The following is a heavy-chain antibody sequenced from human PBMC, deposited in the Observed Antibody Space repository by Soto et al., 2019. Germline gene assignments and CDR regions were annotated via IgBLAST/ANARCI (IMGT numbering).Heavy chain of an antibody. CDR2: IWYDGSNK. J-gene: IGHJ6*02. CDR3: ARGQLNYYYCMDV. V-gene: IGHV3-33*01. D-gene: IGHD6-13*01. CDR1: GFTFSSYG. Sequence: QVQLVESGGGVVQPGRSLRLSCAASGFTFSSYGMHWVRQAPGKGLEWVAVIWYDGSNKYYADSVKGRFTISRDNSKHTLYLQMNRLIAEDTAVYYCARGQLNYYYCMDVWGQGTTVTVSS.